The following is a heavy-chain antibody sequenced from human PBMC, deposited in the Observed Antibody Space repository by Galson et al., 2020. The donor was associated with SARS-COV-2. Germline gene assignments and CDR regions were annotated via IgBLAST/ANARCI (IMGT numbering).Heavy chain of an antibody. CDR3: AKGGSGWRFDY. V-gene: IGHV3-23*01. CDR2: ISGSGGST. CDR1: GFTFSSYA. D-gene: IGHD6-19*01. Sequence: GESLKISCAASGFTFSSYAMSWVRQAPGKGLEWVSAISGSGGSTYYADSVKGRFTISRDNSKNTLYLQMNSLRAEDTAVYYCAKGGSGWRFDYWGQGTLVTVSS. J-gene: IGHJ4*02.